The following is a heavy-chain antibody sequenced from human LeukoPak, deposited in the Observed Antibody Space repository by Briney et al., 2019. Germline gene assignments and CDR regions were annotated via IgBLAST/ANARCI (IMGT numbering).Heavy chain of an antibody. Sequence: AGGSLRVSCAASGFTFSSYAMSWVRQAPGKGPEWVSTISGSGGNTYYADSVKGRFTISRDNSKNTLWLQMNSLRAEDTAVYYCASSHDSSGNDWGQGTLVTVSS. D-gene: IGHD3-22*01. V-gene: IGHV3-23*01. J-gene: IGHJ4*02. CDR2: ISGSGGNT. CDR1: GFTFSSYA. CDR3: ASSHDSSGND.